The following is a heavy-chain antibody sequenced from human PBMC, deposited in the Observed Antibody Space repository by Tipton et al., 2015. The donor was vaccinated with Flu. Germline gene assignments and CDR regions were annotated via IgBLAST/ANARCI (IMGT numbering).Heavy chain of an antibody. D-gene: IGHD3-10*01. V-gene: IGHV4-31*03. J-gene: IGHJ6*02. CDR3: ARDQGFGDGLTYDYYAMDV. Sequence: TLSLTCSVSGGPISSGGAYWSWFRQLPGKGLEWIGCIYYSGSTYYKSSLRSRLSISVDTSRNLFSLTLNSVTAADTAIYYCARDQGFGDGLTYDYYAMDVWGQGTTVTVSS. CDR1: GGPISSGGAY. CDR2: IYYSGST.